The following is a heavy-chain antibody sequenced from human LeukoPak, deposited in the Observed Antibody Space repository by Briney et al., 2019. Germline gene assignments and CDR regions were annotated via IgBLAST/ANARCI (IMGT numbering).Heavy chain of an antibody. D-gene: IGHD6-13*01. V-gene: IGHV3-23*01. CDR2: ISGSGGST. CDR1: GFTFSSYA. J-gene: IGHJ4*02. Sequence: GGSPRLSCAASGFTFSSYAMSWVRQAPGKGLEWVSAISGSGGSTYYADSVKGRFTISRDNSKNTLYLQMNSLRAEDTAVYYCAKDSSSWSRKFDYWGQGTLVTVSS. CDR3: AKDSSSWSRKFDY.